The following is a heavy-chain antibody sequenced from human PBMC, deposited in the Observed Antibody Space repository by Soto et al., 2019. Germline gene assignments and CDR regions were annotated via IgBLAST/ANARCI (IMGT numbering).Heavy chain of an antibody. CDR1: GGSISSGGYF. J-gene: IGHJ3*02. V-gene: IGHV4-31*03. D-gene: IGHD3-10*01. CDR3: ARDILLWFGELPPRAHDALDI. CDR2: INYSGST. Sequence: SETLSLTCTVSGGSISSGGYFWSWIRQHPGKGLEWIGDINYSGSTYSNPSLKSRVTISVDTSKNQFSLKLSSVTAADTAVYYCARDILLWFGELPPRAHDALDIWGQGTMVTVSS.